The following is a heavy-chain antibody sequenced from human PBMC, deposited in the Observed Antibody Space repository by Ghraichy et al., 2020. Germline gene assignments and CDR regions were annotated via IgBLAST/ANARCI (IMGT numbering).Heavy chain of an antibody. CDR1: GFTFSNYW. CDR3: ASLGGLLLT. J-gene: IGHJ5*02. D-gene: IGHD2-15*01. CDR2: INSDGSDS. Sequence: GGSLRLSCAASGFTFSNYWMHWVRQAPGKGLVWVSRINSDGSDSMYADSAKGRFTISRDNSKNMLYPQMSSLRAEDTATYYCASLGGLLLTWGQGTLVTVSS. V-gene: IGHV3-74*03.